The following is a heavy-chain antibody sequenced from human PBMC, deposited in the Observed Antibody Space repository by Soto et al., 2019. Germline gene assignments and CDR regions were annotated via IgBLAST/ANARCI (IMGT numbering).Heavy chain of an antibody. D-gene: IGHD2-15*01. V-gene: IGHV4-59*08. J-gene: IGHJ4*02. CDR2: IYYSGRT. CDR1: GGSISGYY. CDR3: ARGGWPLTPPDY. Sequence: SETLSLTCTVSGGSISGYYWSWIRQPPGMELEWIGYIYYSGRTNYNPSLKSRVTISVDTSKNQFSLKLSSVTAADTAVYYCARGGWPLTPPDYWGQGTLVTVSS.